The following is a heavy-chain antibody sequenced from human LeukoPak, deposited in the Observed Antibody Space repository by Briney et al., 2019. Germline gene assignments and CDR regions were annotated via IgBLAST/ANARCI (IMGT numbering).Heavy chain of an antibody. Sequence: PSETLSLTRTVSGGSISSYYWSWIRQPPGKGLEWIGYIYYSGSTNYNPSLKSRVTISVDTSKNQFSLKLSSVAAADTAVYYCASSDSSGYPTAGFDYWGQGTLVTVSS. J-gene: IGHJ4*02. D-gene: IGHD3-22*01. V-gene: IGHV4-59*01. CDR1: GGSISSYY. CDR3: ASSDSSGYPTAGFDY. CDR2: IYYSGST.